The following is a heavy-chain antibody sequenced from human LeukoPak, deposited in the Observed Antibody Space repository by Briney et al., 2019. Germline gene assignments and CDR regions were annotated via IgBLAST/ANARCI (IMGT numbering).Heavy chain of an antibody. V-gene: IGHV3-23*01. CDR3: AKSSGRTVTTTMNY. Sequence: PGGSLRLSCAASEFTFSSYAMSWVRQAPGKGLECISVITGSGGSTYYADSVKGRFTISRDNSKNTLYLQMNSLRAEDTAVYYCAKSSGRTVTTTMNYWGQGTLVTVSS. J-gene: IGHJ4*02. D-gene: IGHD4-17*01. CDR2: ITGSGGST. CDR1: EFTFSSYA.